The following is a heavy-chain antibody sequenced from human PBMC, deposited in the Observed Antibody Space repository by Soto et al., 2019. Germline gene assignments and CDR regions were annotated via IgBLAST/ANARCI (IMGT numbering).Heavy chain of an antibody. V-gene: IGHV1-3*01. D-gene: IGHD3-16*02. CDR2: INAGNGNT. CDR1: GYTFTSYA. CDR3: ARGGGSFMITFGGVIGGDWDY. J-gene: IGHJ4*02. Sequence: ASVKVSCKASGYTFTSYAMHWVRQAPGQRLEWMGWINAGNGNTKYSQKFQGRVTITRDTSASTAYMELSSLRSEDTAVYYCARGGGSFMITFGGVIGGDWDYWGQGTLVTGS.